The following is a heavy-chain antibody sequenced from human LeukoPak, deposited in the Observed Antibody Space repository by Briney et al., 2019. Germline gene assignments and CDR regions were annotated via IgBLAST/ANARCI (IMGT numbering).Heavy chain of an antibody. CDR1: GGSFSGYY. CDR2: INHSGGT. J-gene: IGHJ4*02. CDR3: ARSRLLWCRELLDY. Sequence: SETLSLTCAVYGGSFSGYYWSWIRQPPGKGLEWIGEINHSGGTNYNPSLKSRVTISVDTSKNQFSLKLSSVTAADTAVYYCARSRLLWCRELLDYWGEGALVTVSS. V-gene: IGHV4-34*01. D-gene: IGHD3-10*01.